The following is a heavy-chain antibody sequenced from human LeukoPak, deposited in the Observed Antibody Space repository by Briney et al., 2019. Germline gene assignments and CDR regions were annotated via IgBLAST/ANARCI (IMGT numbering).Heavy chain of an antibody. J-gene: IGHJ4*02. CDR2: IYSGGST. Sequence: EGSLRLSCAASGFTVSSNYMSWVRQAPGRGLEWVSVIYSGGSTYYADSVKGRFTISRDNSKNTLYLQMNSLRAEDMAVYYCARGALDTAMANYFDYWGQGTLVTVSS. D-gene: IGHD5-18*01. V-gene: IGHV3-53*01. CDR1: GFTVSSNY. CDR3: ARGALDTAMANYFDY.